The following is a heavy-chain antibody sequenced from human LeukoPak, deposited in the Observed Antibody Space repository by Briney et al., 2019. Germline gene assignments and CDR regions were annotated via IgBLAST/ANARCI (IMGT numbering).Heavy chain of an antibody. CDR3: ARDADPGIAVAGTSSDYYYGMDV. D-gene: IGHD6-19*01. CDR2: IWYDGSNK. Sequence: PGGSLRLSCAASGFTFSSYGMHWVRQAPGKGLEWVAVIWYDGSNKYYADSVKGRFTISRDNSKNTLYLQMNSLRAEDTAVYYRARDADPGIAVAGTSSDYYYGMDVWGQGTTVTVSS. J-gene: IGHJ6*02. CDR1: GFTFSSYG. V-gene: IGHV3-30*19.